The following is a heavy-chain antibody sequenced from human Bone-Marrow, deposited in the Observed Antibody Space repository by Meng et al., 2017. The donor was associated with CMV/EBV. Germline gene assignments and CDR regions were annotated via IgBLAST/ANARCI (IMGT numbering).Heavy chain of an antibody. Sequence: GESLKISCAASGFTFRFYWMSWVCQAPGKGLEWVAFIRYDGSHQYYEDSGKGRFTISRDNSRNTLYLQMNSLRTDDTAVYYCARGEARTHFDNWGQGKLVTVAS. D-gene: IGHD2-2*01. J-gene: IGHJ4*02. V-gene: IGHV3-30*02. CDR2: IRYDGSHQ. CDR1: GFTFRFYW. CDR3: ARGEARTHFDN.